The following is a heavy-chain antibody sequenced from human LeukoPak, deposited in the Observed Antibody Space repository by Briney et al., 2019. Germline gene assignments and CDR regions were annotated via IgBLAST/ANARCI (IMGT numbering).Heavy chain of an antibody. CDR2: INHSGST. CDR3: ARGRSQLTRFDY. J-gene: IGHJ4*02. CDR1: GGSFSGYY. Sequence: SETLSLTCAVYGGSFSGYYWSWIRQPPGKGLEWIGEINHSGSTNYNPSLKSRVTISVDTSKNQFSLNLSSVTAADTAVYYCARGRSQLTRFDYWGQGTLVTVSS. D-gene: IGHD1-1*01. V-gene: IGHV4-34*01.